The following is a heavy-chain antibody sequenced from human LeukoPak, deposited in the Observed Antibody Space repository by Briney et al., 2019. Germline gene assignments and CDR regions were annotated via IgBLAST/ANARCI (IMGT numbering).Heavy chain of an antibody. CDR1: GFTFSSYA. D-gene: IGHD2-2*01. CDR2: INGNGVGT. CDR3: AKRGCDTTTCSYYFDY. J-gene: IGHJ4*02. V-gene: IGHV3-23*01. Sequence: GGSLRLSCAASGFTFSSYAMSWVRQTPGKGLEWVSAINGNGVGTSYADSVRGRFTMSRDNSKNTLFLQMNSLRAEDTAVYYCAKRGCDTTTCSYYFDYWGRGTLVTVSS.